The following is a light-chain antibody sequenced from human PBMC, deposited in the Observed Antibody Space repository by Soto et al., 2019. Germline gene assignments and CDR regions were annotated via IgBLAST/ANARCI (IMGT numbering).Light chain of an antibody. CDR2: GAS. CDR3: QQYRT. V-gene: IGKV3-15*01. CDR1: QSVSSN. Sequence: EIVMTQSPATLSVSPGERATLSCRASQSVSSNLALCQQKPGQAPRLLIYGASTRATGIPDRFSGSGSGTDFTLTISRLEPEDFAVYYCQQYRTFGQGTKVDIK. J-gene: IGKJ1*01.